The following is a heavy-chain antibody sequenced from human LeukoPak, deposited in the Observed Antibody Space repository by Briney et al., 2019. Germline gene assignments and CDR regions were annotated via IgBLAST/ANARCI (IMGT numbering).Heavy chain of an antibody. Sequence: ASVKVSCKASGYTFTCHYMYWVRQAPGQGLEWMGWSNPNSGGTKYAQKFQGRVTMTRDTSISTAYMELSRLRSDDTAVYYCARSGSSDAFDIWGQGTMVTVSS. CDR3: ARSGSSDAFDI. CDR1: GYTFTCHY. J-gene: IGHJ3*02. V-gene: IGHV1-2*02. D-gene: IGHD3-10*01. CDR2: SNPNSGGT.